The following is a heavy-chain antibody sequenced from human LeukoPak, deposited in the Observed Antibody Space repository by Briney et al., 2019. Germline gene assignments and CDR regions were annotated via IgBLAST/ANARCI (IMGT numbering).Heavy chain of an antibody. CDR2: IYYSGST. J-gene: IGHJ4*02. CDR1: GGSISSGSYY. V-gene: IGHV4-31*03. D-gene: IGHD5-24*01. Sequence: SQTLSLTCTVSGGSISSGSYYWSWIRQHPGKGLEWIGYIYYSGSTYYNPSLKSRVTISVDTSKNQFSLRLTSMTAADAAVYYCVRDRELTYWGQGTLVTVSS. CDR3: VRDRELTY.